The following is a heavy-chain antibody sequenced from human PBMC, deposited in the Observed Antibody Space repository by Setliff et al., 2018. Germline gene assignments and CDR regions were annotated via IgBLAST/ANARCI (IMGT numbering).Heavy chain of an antibody. CDR1: GYTFTSYG. CDR3: ARGPFQLVYYFDY. CDR2: MNPNSGNT. J-gene: IGHJ4*02. Sequence: ASVKVSCKASGYTFTSYGISWVRQATGQGLEWMGWMNPNSGNTGYAQKFRGRVTMTRNTSISTAYMELSSLRSEDTAVYYCARGPFQLVYYFDYWGQGTLVTVSS. V-gene: IGHV1-8*02. D-gene: IGHD1-1*01.